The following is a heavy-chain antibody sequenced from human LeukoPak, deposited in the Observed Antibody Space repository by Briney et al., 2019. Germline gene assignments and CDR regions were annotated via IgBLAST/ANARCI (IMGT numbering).Heavy chain of an antibody. V-gene: IGHV3-48*03. CDR1: GFTFSSYE. CDR2: ISTSGTTI. CDR3: SRGAGSGSAASGSAVYYYGMDV. Sequence: GGSLRLSCAASGFTFSSYEMNWVRQAPGKGLEWVSYISTSGTTIYYADSVKGRFTISRDNSKDTLYVQMNSLKPEDTAVYYCSRGAGSGSAASGSAVYYYGMDVWGQGTTVTVS. J-gene: IGHJ6*02. D-gene: IGHD3-10*01.